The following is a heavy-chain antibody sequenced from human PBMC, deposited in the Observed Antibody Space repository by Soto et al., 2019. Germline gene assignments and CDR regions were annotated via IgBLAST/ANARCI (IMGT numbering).Heavy chain of an antibody. CDR2: ISAHNGNT. V-gene: IGHV1-18*01. CDR3: ARGRYGDY. CDR1: GYTFTSYG. D-gene: IGHD1-1*01. Sequence: QVHLVQSGAEVKKPGASVKVSCKSSGYTFTSYGITWVRQAPGQGLEWMGWISAHNGNTDYAQKLQGRVIVTRETSTSTAYMERRGLISDDTAVYYCARGRYGDYWGQGALVTVSS. J-gene: IGHJ4*02.